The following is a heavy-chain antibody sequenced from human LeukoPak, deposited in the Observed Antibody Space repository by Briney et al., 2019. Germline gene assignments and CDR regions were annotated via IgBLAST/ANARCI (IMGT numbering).Heavy chain of an antibody. CDR2: ISAYNGNT. CDR1: GYTFTSYG. J-gene: IGHJ5*02. D-gene: IGHD3-22*01. Sequence: ASVKVSCKASGYTFTSYGISWVRQAPGQGLEWMGWISAYNGNTNYAQKLQGRVTMTTDTSTSTAYMELSSLRSEDTAVYYCARKVPNDSSGYYYRGQFDPWGQGTLVTVSS. CDR3: ARKVPNDSSGYYYRGQFDP. V-gene: IGHV1-18*01.